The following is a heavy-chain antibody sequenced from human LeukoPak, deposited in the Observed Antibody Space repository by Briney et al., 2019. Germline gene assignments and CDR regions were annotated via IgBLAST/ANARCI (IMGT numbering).Heavy chain of an antibody. D-gene: IGHD3-16*02. CDR2: IYYSGST. J-gene: IGHJ4*02. CDR1: GGSISSGGYY. Sequence: SETLSLTCTVSGGSISSGGYYWSWIRQHPGKGLEGIVYIYYSGSTYYNPSLKRRVTMSVYTSKNQFSLKLSSVTAADTAVYYCARTPLMITFGGVIPSHFDYWGQGTLVTASS. CDR3: ARTPLMITFGGVIPSHFDY. V-gene: IGHV4-31*03.